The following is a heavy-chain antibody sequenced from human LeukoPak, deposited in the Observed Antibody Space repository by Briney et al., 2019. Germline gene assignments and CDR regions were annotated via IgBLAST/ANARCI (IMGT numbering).Heavy chain of an antibody. CDR2: IVPIFGTA. Sequence: SVKVSCKASGGTFSSYAISWVRQAPGQGLEWMGRIVPIFGTANYAQKFQGRVTITTDESTSTAYMELSSLRSEDTAVYYCARDRQAEGDFDYWGQGTLVTVSS. J-gene: IGHJ4*02. CDR3: ARDRQAEGDFDY. CDR1: GGTFSSYA. D-gene: IGHD3-16*01. V-gene: IGHV1-69*05.